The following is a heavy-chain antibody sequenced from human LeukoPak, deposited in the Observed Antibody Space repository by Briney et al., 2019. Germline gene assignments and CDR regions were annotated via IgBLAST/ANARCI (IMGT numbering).Heavy chain of an antibody. J-gene: IGHJ4*02. V-gene: IGHV4-34*01. CDR2: INHSGST. CDR1: GGSFSGYY. Sequence: SETLSLTCAVYGGSFSGYYWSWIRQPPGKGLEWIGEINHSGSTNYNPSLKSRVTISVDTSKNQFSLKLSSVTAADTAVYYCARCSESGYYYGVANYFDYWGQGTLVTVSS. D-gene: IGHD3-22*01. CDR3: ARCSESGYYYGVANYFDY.